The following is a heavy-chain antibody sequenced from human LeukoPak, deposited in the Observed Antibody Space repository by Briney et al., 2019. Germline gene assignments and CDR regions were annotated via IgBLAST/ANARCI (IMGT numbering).Heavy chain of an antibody. D-gene: IGHD1/OR15-1a*01. V-gene: IGHV3-23*01. CDR3: AKGTHFDS. J-gene: IGHJ4*02. CDR1: GFTFSSYA. Sequence: GGSLRLSCAASGFTFSSYAMSWARQAPGRGLEWVSAIGGSGSPTYYADSVKGRFTISRDNSKNTLYLQVNSLRAEDTAVYYCAKGTHFDSWGQGTQVTVSS. CDR2: IGGSGSPT.